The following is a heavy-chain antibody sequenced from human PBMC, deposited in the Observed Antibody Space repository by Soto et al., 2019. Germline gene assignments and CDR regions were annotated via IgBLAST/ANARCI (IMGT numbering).Heavy chain of an antibody. D-gene: IGHD6-13*01. CDR2: INPSGGST. J-gene: IGHJ4*01. CDR3: ARGIAAGELDY. CDR1: GYILSNYY. V-gene: IGHV1-46*01. Sequence: EASVKVSCKASGYILSNYYMHWVRQAPGQGLEWMGIINPSGGSTSYPQKFQGRVTMTRDTSTSTVYMELSSLRSEDTAVYYCARGIAAGELDYWGHGTLVTVSS.